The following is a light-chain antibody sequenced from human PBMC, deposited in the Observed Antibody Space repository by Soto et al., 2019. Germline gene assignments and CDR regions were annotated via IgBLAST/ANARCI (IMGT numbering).Light chain of an antibody. CDR1: SSDIGFYNY. V-gene: IGLV2-14*01. Sequence: QSALTQPASVSGSPGQSITISCSGTSSDIGFYNYVSWYQQHPGKAPKLMIYEVSNRPSGVSNRFSGSKSDNTASLTISGLQAEDEADYYCSSYTSSSTLYVSGAGTKVTVL. CDR3: SSYTSSSTLYV. J-gene: IGLJ1*01. CDR2: EVS.